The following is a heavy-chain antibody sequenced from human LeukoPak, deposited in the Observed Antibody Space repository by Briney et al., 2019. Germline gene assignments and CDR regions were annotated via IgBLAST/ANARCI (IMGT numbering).Heavy chain of an antibody. CDR1: GFTFSSYA. CDR2: ISGSGGST. CDR3: ARCTTGKTFGSLREIKKSREIDY. D-gene: IGHD1-1*01. J-gene: IGHJ4*02. Sequence: GGSLRLSCAASGFTFSSYAMSWVRQAPGKGLEWVSAISGSGGSTYYADSVKGRFTISRDNSKNTLYLQMNSLRGEDTAVYYCARCTTGKTFGSLREIKKSREIDYWGQGTLVTVSS. V-gene: IGHV3-23*01.